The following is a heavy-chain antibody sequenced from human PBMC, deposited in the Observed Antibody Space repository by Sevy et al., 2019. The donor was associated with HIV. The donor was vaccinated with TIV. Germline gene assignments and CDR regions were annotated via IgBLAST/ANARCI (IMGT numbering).Heavy chain of an antibody. V-gene: IGHV3-7*01. Sequence: GGSLRHSCAASGFTFTTYWMTWVRQAPGKGLEWVANINQDGSKINYVDSVKGRFIISRDNAKKSLYVQMNSLRADDTAVYYCARVGIFEKSESQYRFMVYWGQGTLVTVSS. CDR3: ARVGIFEKSESQYRFMVY. CDR1: GFTFTTYW. J-gene: IGHJ4*02. D-gene: IGHD6-6*01. CDR2: INQDGSKI.